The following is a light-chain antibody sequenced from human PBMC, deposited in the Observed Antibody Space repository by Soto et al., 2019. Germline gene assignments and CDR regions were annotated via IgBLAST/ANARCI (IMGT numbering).Light chain of an antibody. J-gene: IGKJ1*01. V-gene: IGKV1-5*03. CDR3: QQYNSAWT. CDR2: TAS. CDR1: QSVSSW. Sequence: DIQMTQSPSTLSASVGDRVTITCRASQSVSSWLAWYQQKPGKAPNLLIYTASSLESGVPSRFSGSGSGTEFALTISSLQPDDFATYYCQQYNSAWTVGQGTTVEIK.